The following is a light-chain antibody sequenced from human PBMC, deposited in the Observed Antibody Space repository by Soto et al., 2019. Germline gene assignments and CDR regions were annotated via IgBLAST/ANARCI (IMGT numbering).Light chain of an antibody. Sequence: EIVLTQSPVTLSVSPGDAATLSCRASHRVSSYLAWYQQKPGQAPRLLIYGVSTRANGVPARLSGSGSGTVYTLTISSLQSEDFAVYYCQQYNNWPLTFGGGTKVAIK. CDR1: HRVSSY. V-gene: IGKV3-15*01. CDR2: GVS. J-gene: IGKJ4*01. CDR3: QQYNNWPLT.